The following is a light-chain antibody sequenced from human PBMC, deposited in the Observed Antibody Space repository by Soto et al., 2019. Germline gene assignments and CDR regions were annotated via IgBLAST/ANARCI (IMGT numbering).Light chain of an antibody. Sequence: QSALTQPPSASGSPGQSVTISCSGTSSDVGGYNFVSWYQQHPGKAPKLMIYEVTKRPSGVPDRFSGSKYGNTASLTVSGLQAEDEADYYCTSYAGSNIPVVFGGGTKLTVL. CDR3: TSYAGSNIPVV. CDR2: EVT. CDR1: SSDVGGYNF. V-gene: IGLV2-8*01. J-gene: IGLJ2*01.